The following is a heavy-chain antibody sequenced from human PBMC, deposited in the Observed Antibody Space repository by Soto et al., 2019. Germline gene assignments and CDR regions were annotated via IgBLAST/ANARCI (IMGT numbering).Heavy chain of an antibody. CDR1: GGSISSGDYY. J-gene: IGHJ5*02. V-gene: IGHV4-30-4*01. D-gene: IGHD6-19*01. Sequence: SETLSLTCTVSGGSISSGDYYWSWIRQPPGKGLEWIGYIYYSGSTYYNPSLKSRVTISVDASKNQFSLNLSSVTAADTVVYYCARERPDGCRLDPWGQGTLVTVSS. CDR2: IYYSGST. CDR3: ARERPDGCRLDP.